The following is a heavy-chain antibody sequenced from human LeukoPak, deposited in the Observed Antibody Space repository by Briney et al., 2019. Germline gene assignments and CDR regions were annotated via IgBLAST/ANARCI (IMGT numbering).Heavy chain of an antibody. V-gene: IGHV1-8*03. CDR2: LNPNSGNT. Sequence: GSSVKVSCKASGYTFTSYDINWVRQATGQGLEWMGWLNPNSGNTAYAQKFQGRVTITRSTSISTAYMELSSLRSEDTAVYYCARIPTRAKNYYYYYMDVWGKGTTVTVPS. J-gene: IGHJ6*03. CDR3: ARIPTRAKNYYYYYMDV. CDR1: GYTFTSYD.